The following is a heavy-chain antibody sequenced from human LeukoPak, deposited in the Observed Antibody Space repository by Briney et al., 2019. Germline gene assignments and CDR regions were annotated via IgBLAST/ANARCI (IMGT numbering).Heavy chain of an antibody. V-gene: IGHV4-34*01. CDR1: GGSFSGYY. J-gene: IGHJ4*02. Sequence: SETLSLTCAVYGGSFSGYYWSWIRQPPGKGLEWIGEINHSGSTNYNPSLKSRVTISVDTSKNQFSLKLSSVTAADTAVYYCARHLWNCTNGVCSVGFDYWGQETLVTVSS. CDR2: INHSGST. D-gene: IGHD2-8*01. CDR3: ARHLWNCTNGVCSVGFDY.